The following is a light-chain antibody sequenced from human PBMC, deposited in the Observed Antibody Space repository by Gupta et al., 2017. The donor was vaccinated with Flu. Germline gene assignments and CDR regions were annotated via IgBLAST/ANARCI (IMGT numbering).Light chain of an antibody. Sequence: QSILTQPPSVSGAPGQRVTISCTGRSSNIGAGYDTHWYQQLPGTAPKLLTYGNNNRPSGVPDRFSGSKSGTSASLAITGLQPEDEADYYCQSYDSTPRGPNWVFGGGTKLTVL. CDR1: SSNIGAGYD. J-gene: IGLJ3*02. CDR2: GNN. CDR3: QSYDSTPRGPNWV. V-gene: IGLV1-40*01.